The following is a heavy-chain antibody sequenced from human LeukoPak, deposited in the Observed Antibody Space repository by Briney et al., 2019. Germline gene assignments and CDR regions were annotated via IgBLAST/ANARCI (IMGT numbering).Heavy chain of an antibody. Sequence: SVKVSCKASGGTFSSYAISWVRQAPGQGLEWMGGIIPIFGTANYAQKFQGRVTITAGESTSTAYMELSSLRSEDTAVYYCARERDYYDSSGFSDYWGQGTLVTVSS. CDR1: GGTFSSYA. D-gene: IGHD3-22*01. CDR3: ARERDYYDSSGFSDY. J-gene: IGHJ4*02. CDR2: IIPIFGTA. V-gene: IGHV1-69*01.